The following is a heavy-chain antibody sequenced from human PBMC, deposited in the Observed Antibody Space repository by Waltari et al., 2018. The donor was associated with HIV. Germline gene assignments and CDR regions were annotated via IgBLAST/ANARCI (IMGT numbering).Heavy chain of an antibody. Sequence: EVQLVESGGGLVQPGGYQRHFCAAPGFTMSRDWVRGVRQGRGEWVEVWAQIKAVGKGSVCRDDVDGRLTISRDNAKNSLYLQMNSLRAEDTAVYYCARSPYDIYCDYELCDYWGQGTLVTVSS. CDR2: IKAVGKGS. CDR1: GFTMSRDW. V-gene: IGHV3-7*01. CDR3: ARSPYDIYCDYELCDY. D-gene: IGHD4-17*01. J-gene: IGHJ4*02.